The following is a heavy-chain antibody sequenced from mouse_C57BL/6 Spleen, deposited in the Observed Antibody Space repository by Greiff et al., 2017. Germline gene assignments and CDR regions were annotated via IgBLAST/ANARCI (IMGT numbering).Heavy chain of an antibody. CDR3: TRGGYYDYDGGYFDD. D-gene: IGHD2-4*01. Sequence: VQLVESGAELVRPGASVTLSCKASGYTFTDYEMHWVKQTPVHGLEWIGAIDPETGGTAYNQKFKGKAILTADKSSSTAYMELRSLTSEDSAVYYCTRGGYYDYDGGYFDDWGQGTTLTVSS. CDR1: GYTFTDYE. J-gene: IGHJ2*01. CDR2: IDPETGGT. V-gene: IGHV1-15*01.